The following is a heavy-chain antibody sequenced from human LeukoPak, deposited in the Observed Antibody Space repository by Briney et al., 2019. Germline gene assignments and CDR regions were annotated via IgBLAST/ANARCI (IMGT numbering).Heavy chain of an antibody. J-gene: IGHJ4*02. Sequence: PGGSLRLSCAASGFTFSSYAMHWVRQAPGKGLEWVAVISYDGSNKYYADSVKGRFTISRDNSKNTLYLQMNSLRAEDTAVYYCARESFHSALPHYDFWSGYFLPLTYYFDYWGQGTLVTVSS. CDR3: ARESFHSALPHYDFWSGYFLPLTYYFDY. CDR2: ISYDGSNK. D-gene: IGHD3-3*01. CDR1: GFTFSSYA. V-gene: IGHV3-30*04.